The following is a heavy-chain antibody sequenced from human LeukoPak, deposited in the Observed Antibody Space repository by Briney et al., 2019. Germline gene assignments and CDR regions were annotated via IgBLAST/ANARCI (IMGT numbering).Heavy chain of an antibody. D-gene: IGHD6-13*01. CDR3: ARRGYSNSRYKTQDYYYYYMDV. CDR2: INHSGST. J-gene: IGHJ6*03. Sequence: SETLSLTCAVYGGSFSGYYWSWIRQPPGKGLEWIGEINHSGSTNYNPSLKSRVTISVDTSKNQFSLKLSSVTAADTAVYYCARRGYSNSRYKTQDYYYYYMDVWGKGTTVTISS. CDR1: GGSFSGYY. V-gene: IGHV4-34*01.